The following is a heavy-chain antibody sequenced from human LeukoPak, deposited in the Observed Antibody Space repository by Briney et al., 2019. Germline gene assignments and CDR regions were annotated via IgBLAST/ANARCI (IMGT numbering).Heavy chain of an antibody. Sequence: GGSLRLSCAASRFTLSSYAMSWVRQAPGKGLEWVSAISGSGGSTYYVDSVKGRFTISRDNSKNTLYLQMNSLRAEDTAVYYCAKDRYSSSWYGTNDYWGQGTLVTVSS. D-gene: IGHD6-13*01. V-gene: IGHV3-23*01. J-gene: IGHJ4*02. CDR3: AKDRYSSSWYGTNDY. CDR1: RFTLSSYA. CDR2: ISGSGGST.